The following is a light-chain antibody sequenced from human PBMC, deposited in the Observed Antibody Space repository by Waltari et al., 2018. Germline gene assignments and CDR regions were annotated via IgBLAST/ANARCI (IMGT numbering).Light chain of an antibody. CDR1: QSVSSRF. V-gene: IGKV3-20*01. J-gene: IGKJ3*01. CDR3: QQYGSSFT. CDR2: ATS. Sequence: EIVLTQSPGTLSLSLGERATLSCRASQSVSSRFFAWYQQRPGQPPRLLIYATSRRASGIPDRFSGSGSGTDFTLSISRLEPEDFAVYYCQQYGSSFTFGPGTKVDIK.